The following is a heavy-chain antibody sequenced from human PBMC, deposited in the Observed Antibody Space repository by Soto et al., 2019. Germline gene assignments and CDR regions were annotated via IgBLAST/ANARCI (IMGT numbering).Heavy chain of an antibody. V-gene: IGHV3-23*01. D-gene: IGHD6-19*01. J-gene: IGHJ4*02. CDR1: GSTFSNYA. CDR3: EKDRRGIAVAPLGNWYFDY. Sequence: GALIVSCSALGSTFSNYAMTWVRQAAGKGLEWVSAIGGSGSITYYSDYVKGRFTISRDNSKNTLYLQMNSLRAADTALYYCEKDRRGIAVAPLGNWYFDYWGQGALVTVYS. CDR2: IGGSGSIT.